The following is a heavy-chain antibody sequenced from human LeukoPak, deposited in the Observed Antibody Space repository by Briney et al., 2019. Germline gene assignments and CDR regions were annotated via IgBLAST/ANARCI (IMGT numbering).Heavy chain of an antibody. Sequence: SETLSLTCAVSGGSISSYYWSWIRQPPGKGLEWIGYIYYSGSTNYNPSLKSRVTISVDTSKNQFSLKLSSVTAADTAVYYCARVGAKDYYYYMDVWGKGTTVTVFS. V-gene: IGHV4-59*01. J-gene: IGHJ6*03. D-gene: IGHD1-26*01. CDR3: ARVGAKDYYYYMDV. CDR2: IYYSGST. CDR1: GGSISSYY.